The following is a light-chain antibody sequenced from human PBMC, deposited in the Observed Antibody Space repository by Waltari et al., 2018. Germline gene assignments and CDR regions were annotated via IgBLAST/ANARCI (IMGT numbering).Light chain of an antibody. J-gene: IGLJ2*01. Sequence: SYELTQPPSVSVSPGQTASITCPGDNLGDKYASWYQQKPGQSPVLVIYQDDKRPSGIPERFSGSNSGNTATLTISGTQAMDEADFYCQAWDSGTVVFGGGTKLTVL. V-gene: IGLV3-1*01. CDR1: NLGDKY. CDR2: QDD. CDR3: QAWDSGTVV.